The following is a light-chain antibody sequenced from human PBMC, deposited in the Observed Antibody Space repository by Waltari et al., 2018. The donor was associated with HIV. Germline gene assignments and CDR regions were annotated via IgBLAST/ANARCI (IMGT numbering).Light chain of an antibody. J-gene: IGKJ2*01. CDR1: QSVSSN. CDR3: QQYNNWPPFGLDPQEYT. V-gene: IGKV3-15*01. CDR2: GAS. Sequence: EIVMTQSPATLSVSPGERATLSCRASQSVSSNLAWYQQKPGQAPRLLIYGASTRATGIPARFSGSGSGTEFTLTISSLQSEDFAVYYCQQYNNWPPFGLDPQEYTFGQGTKLEIK.